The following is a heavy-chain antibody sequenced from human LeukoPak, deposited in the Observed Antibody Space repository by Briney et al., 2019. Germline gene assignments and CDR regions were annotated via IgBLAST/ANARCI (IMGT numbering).Heavy chain of an antibody. D-gene: IGHD3-3*01. V-gene: IGHV4-34*01. Sequence: PSETLSLTCAVYGGSFSGHYWSWIRQPPGKGLEWLGEINHSGSTNYNPSLKSRVTISVDTSKNQFSLKLSSVTAADTAVYYCARGAPSYYDFWSGYYSARDYYYGMDVWGQGTTVTVSS. J-gene: IGHJ6*02. CDR3: ARGAPSYYDFWSGYYSARDYYYGMDV. CDR2: INHSGST. CDR1: GGSFSGHY.